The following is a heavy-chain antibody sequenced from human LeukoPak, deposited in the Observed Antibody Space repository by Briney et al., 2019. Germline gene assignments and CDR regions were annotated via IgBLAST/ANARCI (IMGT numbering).Heavy chain of an antibody. CDR3: ARDRVGARGHDAFDI. J-gene: IGHJ3*02. CDR2: IIPIFGTA. CDR1: GGTFSSYA. D-gene: IGHD1-26*01. V-gene: IGHV1-69*13. Sequence: GASVKVFCKASGGTFSSYAISWVRQAPGQGLEWMGGIIPIFGTANCAQKFQGRVTITADESTSTAYLELSSLRSDDTAVYYCARDRVGARGHDAFDIWSQGTMVTVSS.